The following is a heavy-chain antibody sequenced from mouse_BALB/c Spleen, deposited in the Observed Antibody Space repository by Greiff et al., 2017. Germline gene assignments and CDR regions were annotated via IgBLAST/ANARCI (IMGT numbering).Heavy chain of an antibody. V-gene: IGHV3-6*02. CDR1: GYSITSGYY. D-gene: IGHD1-1*01. CDR2: ISYDGSN. CDR3: ARSYYGFDY. Sequence: EVKLMESGPGLVKPSQSLSLTCSVTGYSITSGYYWNWIRQFPGNKLEWMGYISYDGSNNYNPSLKNRISITRDTSKNQFFLKLNSVTTEDTATYYCARSYYGFDYWGQGTTLTVSS. J-gene: IGHJ2*01.